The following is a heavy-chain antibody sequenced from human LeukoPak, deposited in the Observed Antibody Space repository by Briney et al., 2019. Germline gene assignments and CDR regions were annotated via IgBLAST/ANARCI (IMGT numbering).Heavy chain of an antibody. D-gene: IGHD5-18*01. V-gene: IGHV3-9*01. J-gene: IGHJ6*02. Sequence: PGRSLRLSCAASGFTFDDYAMHWVRQAPGKGLEWVSGISWNSGSIGYADSVKGRFTISRDNAKNSLYLQMNSLRAEDTDLYYCAKGDTAMVYYYYGMDVWGQGTTVTVSS. CDR3: AKGDTAMVYYYYGMDV. CDR2: ISWNSGSI. CDR1: GFTFDDYA.